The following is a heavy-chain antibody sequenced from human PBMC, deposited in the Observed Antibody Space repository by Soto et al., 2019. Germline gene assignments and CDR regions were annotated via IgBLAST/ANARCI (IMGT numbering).Heavy chain of an antibody. Sequence: QVQLVQSGAEVKKPGSSVKVSCKASGGTFSSYNINWVRQAPGQGLEWMGRIIPILDIAKYARKFQGRVMITADKSTSAAYMELSSLKSEDTPVYYCARDEVYSGYVRAFEIWGQGTMVTVSS. D-gene: IGHD5-12*01. V-gene: IGHV1-69*08. J-gene: IGHJ3*02. CDR2: IIPILDIA. CDR1: GGTFSSYN. CDR3: ARDEVYSGYVRAFEI.